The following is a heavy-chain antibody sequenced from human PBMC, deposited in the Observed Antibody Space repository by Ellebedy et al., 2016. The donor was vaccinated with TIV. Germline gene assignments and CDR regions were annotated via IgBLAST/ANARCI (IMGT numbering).Heavy chain of an antibody. D-gene: IGHD5-18*01. CDR1: GYTFTNYY. Sequence: ADSVKVSCKASGYTFTNYYIHWARQAPGQGLEWMGVINPSGGYTTYTQNFQGRVTMTRDTSTSTVYMDLSSLRSEDTAVYYCARGGVQVWLRPFDYWGQGTLVTVSS. CDR3: ARGGVQVWLRPFDY. J-gene: IGHJ4*02. V-gene: IGHV1-46*01. CDR2: INPSGGYT.